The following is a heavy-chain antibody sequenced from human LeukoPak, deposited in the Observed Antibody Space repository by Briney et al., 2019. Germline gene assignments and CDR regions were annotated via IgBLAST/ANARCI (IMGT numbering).Heavy chain of an antibody. V-gene: IGHV3-23*01. Sequence: TGGSLRLSCAASGFTFNRYGMSWVRQAPGKGLEWVSAISGSGGTAYYADSVKGRFTISRDNSKNTLYLQINSLRADDTAVYYCAKDHLPGIVVADRDYWGQGTLVTVS. D-gene: IGHD6-19*01. J-gene: IGHJ4*02. CDR2: ISGSGGTA. CDR1: GFTFNRYG. CDR3: AKDHLPGIVVADRDY.